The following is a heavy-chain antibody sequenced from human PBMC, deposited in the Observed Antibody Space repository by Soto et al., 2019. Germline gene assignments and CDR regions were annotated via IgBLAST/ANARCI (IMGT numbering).Heavy chain of an antibody. V-gene: IGHV4-59*01. CDR1: VGSISGNY. CDR2: IYYSGST. D-gene: IGHD3-10*01. CDR3: ARGMVRGNLDV. Sequence: QVQLQEAGPGLVKPSGTLSLTCTVSVGSISGNYWSWIRQPQGKGLEWIGYIYYSGSTNYNPSLKSRVTLSVDTSKNQFSLKLSSVTAADTAVYYCARGMVRGNLDVWGQGTTVTVSS. J-gene: IGHJ6*02.